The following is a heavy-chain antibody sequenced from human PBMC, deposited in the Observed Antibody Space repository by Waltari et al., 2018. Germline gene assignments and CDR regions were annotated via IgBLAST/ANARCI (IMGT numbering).Heavy chain of an antibody. CDR1: DGSISSYY. J-gene: IGHJ3*01. Sequence: TLSLTCTVSDGSISSYYWNWIRQLPGKGLEWIGFIHYSGTTEYNPSLKNRATTSIQTSKNQFSLRLDSVTAADTAIYYCARPGIGDAFDVWGQGTMVTVSS. CDR2: IHYSGTT. V-gene: IGHV4-59*01. CDR3: ARPGIGDAFDV.